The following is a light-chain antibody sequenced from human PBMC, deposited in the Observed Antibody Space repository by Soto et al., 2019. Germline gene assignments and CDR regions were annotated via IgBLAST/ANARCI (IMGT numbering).Light chain of an antibody. CDR2: EVS. Sequence: QSALTQPPSASGSPGQSVTISCTGTISDVGGYNYVSWYQQHPGKAPKLMIYEVSKRPSGVPDRFSGSKSGNTASLTVSGLQAEDEADYYCNSYAGSNNWVFGGGTKVTVL. J-gene: IGLJ3*02. V-gene: IGLV2-8*01. CDR1: ISDVGGYNY. CDR3: NSYAGSNNWV.